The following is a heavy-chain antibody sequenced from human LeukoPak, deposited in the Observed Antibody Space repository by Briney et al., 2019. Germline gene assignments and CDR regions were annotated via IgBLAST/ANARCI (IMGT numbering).Heavy chain of an antibody. Sequence: ASVKVSCKASGYTFTSYYMHWVRQAPGQGLEWMGIINPSGGSTSYTQKFQGRVTMTRDTSTSTVYMGLSSLRSEDTAVYYCARRLLVGWFDPWGQGTLVTVSS. D-gene: IGHD2-8*02. CDR3: ARRLLVGWFDP. CDR2: INPSGGST. V-gene: IGHV1-46*01. CDR1: GYTFTSYY. J-gene: IGHJ5*02.